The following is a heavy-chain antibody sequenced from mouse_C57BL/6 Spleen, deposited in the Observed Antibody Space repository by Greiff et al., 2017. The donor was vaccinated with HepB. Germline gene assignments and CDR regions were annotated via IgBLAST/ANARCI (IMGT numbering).Heavy chain of an antibody. Sequence: EVMLVESGGGLVKPGGSLNLSCAASGFPLSSYAMSWVRQTPEKRLEGVATISDGGSYTYYPDNVKGRFTISRDNAKNNLYLQMSHLKSEDTAMYYCARDRGYGNPFAYWGQGTLVTVSA. D-gene: IGHD2-1*01. CDR1: GFPLSSYA. CDR2: ISDGGSYT. V-gene: IGHV5-4*01. CDR3: ARDRGYGNPFAY. J-gene: IGHJ3*01.